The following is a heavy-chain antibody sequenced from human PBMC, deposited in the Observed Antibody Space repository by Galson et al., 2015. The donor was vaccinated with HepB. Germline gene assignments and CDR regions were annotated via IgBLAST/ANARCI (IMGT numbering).Heavy chain of an antibody. Sequence: SLRLSCAASGFTFSSYGMHWVRQAPGKGLEWVAVISYDGSNKYYADSVKGRFTISRDNSKNTLYLQMNSLRAEDTAVYYCAKDTGGVGVDTAMVTWGVFDYWGQGTLVTVSS. CDR2: ISYDGSNK. V-gene: IGHV3-30*18. D-gene: IGHD5-18*01. CDR3: AKDTGGVGVDTAMVTWGVFDY. J-gene: IGHJ4*02. CDR1: GFTFSSYG.